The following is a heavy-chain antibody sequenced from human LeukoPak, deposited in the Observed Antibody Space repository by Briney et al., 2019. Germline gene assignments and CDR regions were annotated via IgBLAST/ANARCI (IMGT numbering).Heavy chain of an antibody. CDR2: ISSDGSST. CDR1: GFTFSSYW. V-gene: IGHV3-74*01. D-gene: IGHD6-19*01. J-gene: IGHJ4*02. CDR3: ARGHWLDSFDY. Sequence: GGSLRLSCAASGFTFSSYWMHWVRQAPGKGLVWVSRISSDGSSTTYADSVKGRFTISRDNAKNTLYLQMNSLRAEDTAVYYCARGHWLDSFDYWGQGTLVTVSS.